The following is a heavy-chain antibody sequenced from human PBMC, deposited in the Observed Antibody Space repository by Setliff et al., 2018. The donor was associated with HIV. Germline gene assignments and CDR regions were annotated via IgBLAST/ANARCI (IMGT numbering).Heavy chain of an antibody. Sequence: PGESLKISCRATGLSFGDSAMAWVRQAPGKGLEWVGFMGTTTYGETTDYAASVNGRFTISRDASKSIAYLQMNSLKTEDTAIYYCTRGDYSNYRYYNMDVWGKGTTVTVSS. CDR3: TRGDYSNYRYYNMDV. CDR1: GLSFGDSA. J-gene: IGHJ6*03. V-gene: IGHV3-49*04. D-gene: IGHD4-4*01. CDR2: MGTTTYGETT.